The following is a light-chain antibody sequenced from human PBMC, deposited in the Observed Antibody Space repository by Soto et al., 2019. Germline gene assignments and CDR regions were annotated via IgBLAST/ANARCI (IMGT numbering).Light chain of an antibody. CDR2: DVS. Sequence: QSALTQPRSVSGSPGQSVTISCTGTSSDVGGYNYVSWYQQHPGTAPKLMIYDVSMRPSGVPDRFSGSKSGNTASLTISGLQAEDGADYYCCSYAGSYTLYVFGTGTKLTVL. V-gene: IGLV2-11*01. CDR3: CSYAGSYTLYV. CDR1: SSDVGGYNY. J-gene: IGLJ1*01.